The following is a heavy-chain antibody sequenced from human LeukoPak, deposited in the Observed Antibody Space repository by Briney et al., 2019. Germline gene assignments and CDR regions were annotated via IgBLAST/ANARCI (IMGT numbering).Heavy chain of an antibody. CDR3: ARGPLGDEFADAFDI. CDR2: IYYSGST. Sequence: SETLSLTCTVSGGSISSYYWSWIRRPPGKGLEWIGYIYYSGSTNYNPSLKSRVTISVDTSKNQFSLRLSSVTAADTAVYYCARGPLGDEFADAFDIWGQGTMVTVSS. V-gene: IGHV4-59*01. CDR1: GGSISSYY. D-gene: IGHD4-17*01. J-gene: IGHJ3*02.